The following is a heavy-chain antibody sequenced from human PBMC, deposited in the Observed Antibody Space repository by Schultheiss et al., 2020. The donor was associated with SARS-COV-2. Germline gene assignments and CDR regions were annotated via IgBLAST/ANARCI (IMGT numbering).Heavy chain of an antibody. CDR3: ARGKGSPIYFYYYMDV. J-gene: IGHJ6*03. D-gene: IGHD2-15*01. V-gene: IGHV4-34*01. CDR2: INRSGST. Sequence: SETLSLTCAVYGGSFSGYYWNWVRQPPGKGLEWIGEINRSGSTNYNPSLKSRVTISVDTSKNQFSLKLTSVTAADTAVYYCARGKGSPIYFYYYMDVWGKGTTVTVSS. CDR1: GGSFSGYY.